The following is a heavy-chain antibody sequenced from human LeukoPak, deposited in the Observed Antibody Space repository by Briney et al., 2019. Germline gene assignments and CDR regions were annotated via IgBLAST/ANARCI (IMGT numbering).Heavy chain of an antibody. V-gene: IGHV4-38-2*01. CDR2: VYHSGST. CDR1: GASISSGYY. D-gene: IGHD2-21*01. J-gene: IGHJ4*02. Sequence: PSATLPLTCAGSGASISSGYYWGWGRQRPGRGGEWIGSVYHSGSTYYNPSRKRRVTISADTSNHHFSLKLSSVTAADTAVYYCARCGGVFDHWAQGTLVPVSS. CDR3: ARCGGVFDH.